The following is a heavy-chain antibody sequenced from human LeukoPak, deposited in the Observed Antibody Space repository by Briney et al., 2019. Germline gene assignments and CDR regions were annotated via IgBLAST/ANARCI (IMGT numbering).Heavy chain of an antibody. J-gene: IGHJ4*02. CDR3: ARDGRGPHGWDPQFDY. V-gene: IGHV3-74*01. CDR1: GFTFSSYG. Sequence: PGRSLRLSCAASGFTFSSYGMHWVRQAPGKGLVWVSRINTDGSSTSYADSVKGRFTISRDNAKNTLYLQMNSLRAEDTAVYYCARDGRGPHGWDPQFDYWGQGTLVTVSS. D-gene: IGHD6-19*01. CDR2: INTDGSST.